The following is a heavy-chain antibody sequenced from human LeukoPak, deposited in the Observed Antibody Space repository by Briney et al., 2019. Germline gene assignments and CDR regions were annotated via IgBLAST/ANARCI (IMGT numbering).Heavy chain of an antibody. CDR2: INPNSGGT. D-gene: IGHD3-10*01. J-gene: IGHJ6*03. V-gene: IGHV1-2*02. Sequence: ASVKVSCKASGYTFTGYYMHWVRQAPGQGLEWMGWINPNSGGTNYAQKFQGRVTMTRDTSISTAYMELSRLRSDDTAVYYCAREAYDSGSFRTDYYYMDVWGKGTTVTVSS. CDR3: AREAYDSGSFRTDYYYMDV. CDR1: GYTFTGYY.